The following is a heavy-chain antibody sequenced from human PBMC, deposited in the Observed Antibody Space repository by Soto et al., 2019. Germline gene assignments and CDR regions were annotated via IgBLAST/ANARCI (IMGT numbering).Heavy chain of an antibody. Sequence: GGSLRLSCAASGFTFSSYSMNWVRQAPGKGLEWVSYISSSSSTIYYADSVKGRFTISRDNAKNSLYLQMNSLRAEDTAVYYCARDSFSVGSGSYRYWGQGTLVTVSS. D-gene: IGHD3-10*01. J-gene: IGHJ4*02. CDR1: GFTFSSYS. CDR2: ISSSSSTI. V-gene: IGHV3-48*01. CDR3: ARDSFSVGSGSYRY.